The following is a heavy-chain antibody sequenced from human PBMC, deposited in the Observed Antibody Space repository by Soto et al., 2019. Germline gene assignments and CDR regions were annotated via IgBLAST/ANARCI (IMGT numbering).Heavy chain of an antibody. Sequence: SETLSLTCAVHGGFLSESYWTWIRQPPGKGLEWIGEINHVGGTNYNPSLKSRVTMSVDTSQNQFSLRLISVTAADTAMYFCVRIRYQLPSSVLWLDPWGQGTPVTVSS. CDR1: GGFLSESY. CDR2: INHVGGT. J-gene: IGHJ5*02. V-gene: IGHV4-34*01. D-gene: IGHD3-16*01. CDR3: VRIRYQLPSSVLWLDP.